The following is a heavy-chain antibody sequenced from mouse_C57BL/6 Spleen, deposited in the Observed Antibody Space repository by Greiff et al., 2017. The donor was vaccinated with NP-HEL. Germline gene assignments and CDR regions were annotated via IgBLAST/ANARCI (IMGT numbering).Heavy chain of an antibody. Sequence: QVQLKESGAELVRPGTSVKLSCKASGYTFTSYWMHWVKQRPGQGLEWIGVIDPSDSYTNYNQKFKGKATLTVDTSSSTAYMQLSSLTSEDSAVYYCARSGGYYLDYWGQGTTLTVSS. D-gene: IGHD1-1*02. CDR3: ARSGGYYLDY. CDR1: GYTFTSYW. CDR2: IDPSDSYT. J-gene: IGHJ2*01. V-gene: IGHV1-59*01.